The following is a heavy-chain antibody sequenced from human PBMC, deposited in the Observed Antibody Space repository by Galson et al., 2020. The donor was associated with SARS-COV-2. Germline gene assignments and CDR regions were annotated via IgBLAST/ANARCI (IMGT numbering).Heavy chain of an antibody. CDR3: ARDMAYCSGSSCYSGWFDP. Sequence: GGSLRLSCAASGFTFTRHAMHWVRQAPGKGLERVAVIAYDGSNKYYADSVKGRFTISRDNSKNTLFLQMNSLRAEDTAVYYCARDMAYCSGSSCYSGWFDPWGQGTLVTVSS. CDR2: IAYDGSNK. D-gene: IGHD2-15*01. J-gene: IGHJ5*02. V-gene: IGHV3-30*04. CDR1: GFTFTRHA.